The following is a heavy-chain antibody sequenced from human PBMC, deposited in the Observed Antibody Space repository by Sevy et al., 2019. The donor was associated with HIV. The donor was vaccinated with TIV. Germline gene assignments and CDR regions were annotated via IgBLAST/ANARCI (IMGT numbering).Heavy chain of an antibody. J-gene: IGHJ4*02. CDR2: IYHSGST. Sequence: SETLSLTCAVSGYSISSGYYWGWIRQPPGKGLEWIGSIYHSGSTYYNPSLKSRVTISVDTSKNQFSLKLSSVTAADTAVYYCARVGMFGDLVDYWGQGTLVTVS. CDR1: GYSISSGYY. V-gene: IGHV4-38-2*01. CDR3: ARVGMFGDLVDY. D-gene: IGHD3-10*02.